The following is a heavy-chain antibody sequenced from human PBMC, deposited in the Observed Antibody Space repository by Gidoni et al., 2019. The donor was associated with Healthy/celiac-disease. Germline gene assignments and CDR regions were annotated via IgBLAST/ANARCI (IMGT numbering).Heavy chain of an antibody. CDR2: IIPIFDTA. CDR3: ARVEWATYCSGGSCYQFDF. V-gene: IGHV1-69*01. Sequence: QLQLGQSGAAVKKPRFSVKVSCKAPAVTCTSDASSWVRPATGQGREWMGVIIPIFDTANYAQTFQGRVTITGDASTSTASMELSSLRFGDTAAYYCARVEWATYCSGGSCYQFDFWGQGTLVTVSS. D-gene: IGHD2-15*01. J-gene: IGHJ4*02. CDR1: AVTCTSDA.